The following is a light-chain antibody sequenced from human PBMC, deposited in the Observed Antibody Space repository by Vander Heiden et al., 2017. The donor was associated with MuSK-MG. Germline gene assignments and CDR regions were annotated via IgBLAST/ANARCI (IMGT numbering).Light chain of an antibody. CDR3: QQRSNWPPT. Sequence: EIVLTQSTATLSWSPGERATLSCRASQSVSSYLAWYQQKPGQAPRLLIYDASNRATGSPARFSGSGSGTDFTLTISSLEPEDFAVYYCQQRSNWPPTFGQGTKLEIK. J-gene: IGKJ2*01. CDR2: DAS. CDR1: QSVSSY. V-gene: IGKV3-11*01.